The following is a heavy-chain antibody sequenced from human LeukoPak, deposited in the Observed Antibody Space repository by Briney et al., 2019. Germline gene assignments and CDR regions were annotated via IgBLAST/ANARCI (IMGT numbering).Heavy chain of an antibody. D-gene: IGHD3-3*01. CDR1: GYTFTSYG. CDR3: ARDQARVRDITIFGVVKGTYAFDI. CDR2: ISAYNGNT. V-gene: IGHV1-18*01. J-gene: IGHJ3*02. Sequence: ASVKVSCKASGYTFTSYGISWVRQAPGQGLEWMGWISAYNGNTNYAQKLQGRVTMTTDTSTSTAYMELRSLRSDDTAVYYCARDQARVRDITIFGVVKGTYAFDIWGQGTMVTVSS.